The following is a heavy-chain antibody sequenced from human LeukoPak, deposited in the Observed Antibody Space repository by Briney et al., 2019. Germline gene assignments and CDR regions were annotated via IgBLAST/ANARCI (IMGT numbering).Heavy chain of an antibody. CDR2: INPNSGGT. CDR3: ATDRLRTMIRGVLRSLEGFDP. Sequence: GASVKVSCKASGYTFTGYYIHWVRQAPGQGLEWMGWINPNSGGTNYAHKFQGRVTMTRDTSISTASMELTRLTSDDTAVYYRATDRLRTMIRGVLRSLEGFDPWGQGTLVTVS. V-gene: IGHV1-2*02. CDR1: GYTFTGYY. J-gene: IGHJ5*02. D-gene: IGHD3-10*01.